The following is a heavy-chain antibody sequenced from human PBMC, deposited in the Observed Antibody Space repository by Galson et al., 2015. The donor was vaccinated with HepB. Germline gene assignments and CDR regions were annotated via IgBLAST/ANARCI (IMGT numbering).Heavy chain of an antibody. CDR1: GYTFTSYY. CDR3: ARESSSSSHYYDSSGYYFSEYFQH. V-gene: IGHV1-46*03. CDR2: INPSGGST. J-gene: IGHJ1*01. Sequence: SVKVSCKASGYTFTSYYMHWVRQAPGQGLEWMGIINPSGGSTSYAQKFQGRVTMTRDTSTSTVYMELSSLRSEDTAVYYCARESSSSSHYYDSSGYYFSEYFQHWGQGTLVTVSS. D-gene: IGHD3-22*01.